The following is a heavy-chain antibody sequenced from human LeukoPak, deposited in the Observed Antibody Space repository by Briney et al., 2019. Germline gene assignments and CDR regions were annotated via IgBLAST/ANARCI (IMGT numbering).Heavy chain of an antibody. D-gene: IGHD4-17*01. CDR3: ATLYGDGAFDT. CDR2: ISYDGSNK. Sequence: PGGSLRLSCAASGFTFSSYGMHWVRQAPGKGLEWVAVISYDGSNKYYADSVKGRFTISRDNSKNTLYLQMNSLRAEDTAVYYCATLYGDGAFDTWGQGTMVTVSS. CDR1: GFTFSSYG. J-gene: IGHJ3*02. V-gene: IGHV3-30*03.